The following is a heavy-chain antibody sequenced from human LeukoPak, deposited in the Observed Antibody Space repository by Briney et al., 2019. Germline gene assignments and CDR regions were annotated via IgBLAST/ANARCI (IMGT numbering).Heavy chain of an antibody. D-gene: IGHD2-15*01. CDR1: GYTFTGYY. CDR3: ARGSGYCSGGSCWFDP. J-gene: IGHJ5*02. Sequence: ASVKVSCKASGYTFTGYYMHWARQAPGQGLEWMGWINPNSGGTNYAQKFQGRVTMTRDTSISTAYMELSRLRSDDTAVYYCARGSGYCSGGSCWFDPWGQGTLVTVSS. CDR2: INPNSGGT. V-gene: IGHV1-2*02.